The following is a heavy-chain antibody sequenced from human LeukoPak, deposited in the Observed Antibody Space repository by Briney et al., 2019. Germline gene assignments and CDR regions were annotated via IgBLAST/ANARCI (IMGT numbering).Heavy chain of an antibody. V-gene: IGHV3-23*01. Sequence: GGSLRLSCVASGFTFTSFAMCWVRQAPGKGLEWVSAISGSGGSTYYADSVKGRFTISRDNSKNTLYLQMNSLRAEDTAVYYCAKDGYSYGFDHWGQGTLVTVSS. CDR1: GFTFTSFA. D-gene: IGHD5-18*01. CDR3: AKDGYSYGFDH. J-gene: IGHJ4*02. CDR2: ISGSGGST.